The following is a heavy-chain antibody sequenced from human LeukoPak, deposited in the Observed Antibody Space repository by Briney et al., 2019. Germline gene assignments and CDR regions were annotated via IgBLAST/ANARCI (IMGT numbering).Heavy chain of an antibody. CDR2: IFDGKTI. CDR3: ASGAWAARLNS. Sequence: SETLSLTCAVYGESLDYYYWSWIRQSPGKGLEWIGDIFDGKTINYNPSLKSRVTISAATSSQQFSLNLKSVTAADTAVYFCASGAWAARLNSWAQGALVIVSS. V-gene: IGHV4-34*12. J-gene: IGHJ4*02. CDR1: GESLDYYY. D-gene: IGHD4-23*01.